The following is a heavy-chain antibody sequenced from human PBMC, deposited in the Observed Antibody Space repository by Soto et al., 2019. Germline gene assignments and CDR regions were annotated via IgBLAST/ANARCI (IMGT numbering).Heavy chain of an antibody. CDR2: IIPIFGTA. CDR3: AIGGFLKYYDVRCGYFNCGRVV. V-gene: IGHV1-69*13. J-gene: IGHJ6*02. CDR1: CSTFTSSG. D-gene: IGHD3-3*01. Sequence: SVKPSSKAPCSTFTSSGTRSLIQAPGQGLEWMGGIIPIFGTANYAQKFQGRVTITADESTSTAYMELSSLRSEDTAVYYCAIGGFLKYYDVRCGYFNCGRVVWG.